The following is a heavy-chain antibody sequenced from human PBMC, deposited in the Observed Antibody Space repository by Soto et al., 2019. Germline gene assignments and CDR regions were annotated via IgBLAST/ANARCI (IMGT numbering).Heavy chain of an antibody. J-gene: IGHJ5*02. Sequence: SVKVSCKASGGTFSSYAISWVRQAPGQGLEWMGGIIPIFGTANYAQKFQGRVTITADESTSTAYMELSSLRSEDTAVYYCAREGSNGYSYGFGSFDPWGQGSLVTVSS. V-gene: IGHV1-69*13. CDR2: IIPIFGTA. D-gene: IGHD5-18*01. CDR1: GGTFSSYA. CDR3: AREGSNGYSYGFGSFDP.